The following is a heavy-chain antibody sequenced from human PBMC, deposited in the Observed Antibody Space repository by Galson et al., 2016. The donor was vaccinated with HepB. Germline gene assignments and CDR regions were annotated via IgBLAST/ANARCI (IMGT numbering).Heavy chain of an antibody. J-gene: IGHJ4*03. D-gene: IGHD1-1*01. Sequence: TLSLTCTVSGDAVSSGAFFWSWVRQPAGKGLEWIGRVYKSGSTHYNPTLKSRVTISVDPSNNLFSLTLTSVTAADTATYFCARGHWNDGPDFWGRGTLVTVSS. CDR2: VYKSGST. CDR1: GDAVSSGAFF. V-gene: IGHV4-61*02. CDR3: ARGHWNDGPDF.